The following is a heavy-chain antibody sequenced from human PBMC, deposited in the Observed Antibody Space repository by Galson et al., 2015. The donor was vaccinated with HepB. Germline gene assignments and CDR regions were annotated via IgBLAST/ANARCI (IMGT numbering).Heavy chain of an antibody. Sequence: SLRLSCAASGFNFSDFGMHWVRQTPGKGLQWVAGISYDGINKKYVDSVKGRFTISRDHSKRTVYLHMSGLRSDDTAVYYCAKDWGFLEWSLSYLLDYWGQGTLVSVSS. J-gene: IGHJ4*02. V-gene: IGHV3-33*05. D-gene: IGHD3-3*01. CDR2: ISYDGINK. CDR3: AKDWGFLEWSLSYLLDY. CDR1: GFNFSDFG.